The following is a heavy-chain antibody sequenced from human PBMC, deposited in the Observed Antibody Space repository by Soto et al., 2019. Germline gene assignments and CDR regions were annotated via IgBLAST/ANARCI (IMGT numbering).Heavy chain of an antibody. CDR1: GFTFANYA. CDR3: ATGTEYSSSSAYYYYAMDV. V-gene: IGHV3-23*01. D-gene: IGHD6-6*01. J-gene: IGHJ6*02. CDR2: ISGGGTT. Sequence: EVQLLGSGGGLVQPGGSLRLSCAASGFTFANYAMTWVRQAPGKGLEWVSAISGGGTTYYTDSVKGRVTISRDNSKNMLFLQMNSLRAEDTAVYYCATGTEYSSSSAYYYYAMDVWGQGTTVTVSS.